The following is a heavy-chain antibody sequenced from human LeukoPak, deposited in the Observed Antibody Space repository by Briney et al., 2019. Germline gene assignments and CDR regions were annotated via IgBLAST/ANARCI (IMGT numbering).Heavy chain of an antibody. D-gene: IGHD5-18*01. CDR2: IYYSGTT. Sequence: PSETLSLTCTVSGGFVSSGSYYWSWIRQPPGKGLEWVGYIYYSGTTNYNPSLKSRVTISVDRSKNQFPLKLSSVTAADTAVYHCAKGYSYGTGYNWFDPWGQGTLVTVSS. CDR1: GGFVSSGSYY. CDR3: AKGYSYGTGYNWFDP. V-gene: IGHV4-61*01. J-gene: IGHJ5*02.